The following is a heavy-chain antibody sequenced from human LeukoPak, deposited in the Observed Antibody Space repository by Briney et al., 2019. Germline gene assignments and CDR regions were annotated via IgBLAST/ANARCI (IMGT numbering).Heavy chain of an antibody. CDR2: INHSGST. CDR1: GGSFSGYY. CDR3: ARGPSRAAGTWAYYYYGMDV. V-gene: IGHV4-34*01. D-gene: IGHD6-13*01. Sequence: SETLSLTCAVYGGSFSGYYWSWIRQPTGKELEWIGEINHSGSTNYNPSLKSRVTISVDTSKNQFSLKLSSVTAADTAVYYCARGPSRAAGTWAYYYYGMDVWGQGTTVTVSS. J-gene: IGHJ6*02.